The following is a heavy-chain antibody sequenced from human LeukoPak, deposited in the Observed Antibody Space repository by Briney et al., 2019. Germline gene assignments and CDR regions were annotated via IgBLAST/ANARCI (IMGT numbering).Heavy chain of an antibody. CDR1: GYTFTSYA. Sequence: ASVKVSCKASGYTFTSYAMHWVRQAPGQRLEWMGWINAGNGNTKYSQKFQGRVTITSDTSASTAYMELSSLRSEDTAVYYCARDAFGGYGGIDYWGQGTLVTVSS. CDR3: ARDAFGGYGGIDY. J-gene: IGHJ4*02. V-gene: IGHV1-3*01. D-gene: IGHD4-23*01. CDR2: INAGNGNT.